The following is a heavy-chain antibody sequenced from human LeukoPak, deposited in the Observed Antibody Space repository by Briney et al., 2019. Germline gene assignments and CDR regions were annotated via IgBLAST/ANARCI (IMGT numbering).Heavy chain of an antibody. CDR2: ISSSGNT. CDR1: GFTFSRSA. V-gene: IGHV3-23*01. J-gene: IGHJ4*02. D-gene: IGHD6-13*01. Sequence: PGGSLRLSRAAPGFTFSRSAMTWVRQTPGKGLDWVSSISSSGNTYYADSVKGRFTISRDNSKNMLYLQMNSLRAEDTAVYYCVKGRISEDGLDFWGQGALVTVSS. CDR3: VKGRISEDGLDF.